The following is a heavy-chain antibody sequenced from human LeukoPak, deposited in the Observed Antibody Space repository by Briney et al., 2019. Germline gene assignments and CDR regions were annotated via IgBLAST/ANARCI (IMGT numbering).Heavy chain of an antibody. Sequence: ASVKVSCKASGYTLTSYDINWVRQATGQGLEGMGWMNPNSGNTGYAQKSQGRVTITRNNSIRTAYMELSSLRSEDTAVYYWARGLSEYCSSTSCVAFDIWGQGTMVTVSS. CDR1: GYTLTSYD. J-gene: IGHJ3*02. CDR2: MNPNSGNT. V-gene: IGHV1-8*03. D-gene: IGHD2-2*01. CDR3: ARGLSEYCSSTSCVAFDI.